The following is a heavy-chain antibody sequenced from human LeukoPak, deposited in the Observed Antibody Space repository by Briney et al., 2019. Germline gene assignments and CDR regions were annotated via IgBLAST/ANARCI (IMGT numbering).Heavy chain of an antibody. V-gene: IGHV3-7*01. CDR3: ARGRRDGYNPPFD. CDR1: GFTFSSYW. CDR2: IKQDGSEK. Sequence: GGSLRLSCAASGFTFSSYWMSWVRQAPGKGLEWVANIKQDGSEKYYVDSVKGRFTISRDNAKNSLYLQMNSLRAEDTAVYYCARGRRDGYNPPFDWGQGTLVTVSS. D-gene: IGHD5-24*01. J-gene: IGHJ4*02.